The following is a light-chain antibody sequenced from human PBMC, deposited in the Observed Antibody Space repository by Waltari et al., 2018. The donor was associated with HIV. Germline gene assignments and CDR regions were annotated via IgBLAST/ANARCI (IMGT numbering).Light chain of an antibody. V-gene: IGLV2-8*01. CDR3: SSYADRNGFYVV. CDR2: DVT. CDR1: NSDIGGYNY. J-gene: IGLJ2*01. Sequence: QSALTQPPSASGSPGQSVTISCTGPNSDIGGYNYVSWYQQHPGKAPKLVISDVTKRPSGVPARFSGSNSGTTAALTVSGLQSEDEADYYCSSYADRNGFYVVFGGGTRLTVL.